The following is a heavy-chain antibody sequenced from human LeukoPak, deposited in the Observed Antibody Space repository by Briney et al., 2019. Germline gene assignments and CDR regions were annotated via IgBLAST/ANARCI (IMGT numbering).Heavy chain of an antibody. D-gene: IGHD2-15*01. J-gene: IGHJ3*02. CDR3: ARPYCSGGSCYPLGAFDI. CDR2: MYSGGST. V-gene: IGHV3-53*01. Sequence: PGGSLRLSCAASGFTVSSNYMGWVRQAPGKGLEWVSAMYSGGSTYYADSVKGRFTISRDKTKNTVYLQMNSLRAEDTAVYYCARPYCSGGSCYPLGAFDIWGQGTMDTVSS. CDR1: GFTVSSNY.